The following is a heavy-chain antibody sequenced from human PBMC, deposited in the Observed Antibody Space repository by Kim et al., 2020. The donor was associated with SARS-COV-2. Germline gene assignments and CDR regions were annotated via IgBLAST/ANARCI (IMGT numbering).Heavy chain of an antibody. Sequence: SETLSLTCTVSGGSISSSSYYWGWIRQPPGKGLEWIGSIYYSGSTYYNPSLKSRVTISVDTSKNQFSLKLSSVTAADTAVYYFARRGVVVVAATTESHFDYWGQGTLVTVSS. J-gene: IGHJ4*02. CDR2: IYYSGST. CDR1: GGSISSSSYY. CDR3: ARRGVVVVAATTESHFDY. D-gene: IGHD2-15*01. V-gene: IGHV4-39*01.